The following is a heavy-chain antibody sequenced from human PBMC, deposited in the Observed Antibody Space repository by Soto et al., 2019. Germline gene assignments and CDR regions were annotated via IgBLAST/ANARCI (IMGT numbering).Heavy chain of an antibody. CDR2: INPNSGGT. Sequence: ASVKVSFKASGYTFTGYYMHWVRQAPGQGLEWMGWINPNSGGTNYAQKFQGWVTMTRDTSISTAYMELSRLRSDDTAVYYCARAGGHCSSTSGYILAYYYYGMEVWGQGTTVTVSS. CDR1: GYTFTGYY. V-gene: IGHV1-2*04. D-gene: IGHD2-2*02. J-gene: IGHJ6*02. CDR3: ARAGGHCSSTSGYILAYYYYGMEV.